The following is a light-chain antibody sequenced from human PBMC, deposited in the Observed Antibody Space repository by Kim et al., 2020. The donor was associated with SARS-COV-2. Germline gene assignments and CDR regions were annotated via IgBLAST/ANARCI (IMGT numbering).Light chain of an antibody. J-gene: IGLJ3*02. V-gene: IGLV3-1*01. CDR3: QAWDSSTGVV. Sequence: ELTQPPSVSVSPGQTASITCSGEKLGDKYACWYQQKPGQSPVLVIYQNIKRPSGIPERFSGSNSGNTATLTISGAQAMDEADYYCQAWDSSTGVVFGG. CDR2: QNI. CDR1: KLGDKY.